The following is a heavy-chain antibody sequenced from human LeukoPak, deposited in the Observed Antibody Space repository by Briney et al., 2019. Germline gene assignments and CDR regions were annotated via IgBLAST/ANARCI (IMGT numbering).Heavy chain of an antibody. Sequence: GASVKVSCKASGYTFTSYYMHWVRQAPGQGLEWMGIINPSGGSTSYAQKFQGRVTMTRDTSTSTVYMELSSLRSEDTAVYYCAREIAVAAPNLTEDYWGQGTLVTVSS. V-gene: IGHV1-46*01. J-gene: IGHJ4*02. CDR3: AREIAVAAPNLTEDY. CDR1: GYTFTSYY. D-gene: IGHD6-19*01. CDR2: INPSGGST.